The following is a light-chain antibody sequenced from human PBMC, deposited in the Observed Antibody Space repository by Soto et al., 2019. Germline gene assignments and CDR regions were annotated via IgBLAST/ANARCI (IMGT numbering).Light chain of an antibody. J-gene: IGKJ1*01. CDR3: QYWDDYLWT. Sequence: DIQMTQSPSTLSASVGDRVTMSCRASQSITDWLAWYQQKPGKAPKFLIYKASNLEGGVPSRFSGSGSGTEFTLTISSVQPDDFATYYCQYWDDYLWTFGQGTKVEIK. CDR2: KAS. V-gene: IGKV1-5*03. CDR1: QSITDW.